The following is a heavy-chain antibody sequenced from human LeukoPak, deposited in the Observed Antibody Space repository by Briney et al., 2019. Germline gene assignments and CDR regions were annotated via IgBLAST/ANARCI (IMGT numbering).Heavy chain of an antibody. V-gene: IGHV3-23*01. Sequence: GGSLRLSCEASGFTFSAYAMTWVRQAREKGLEWVSSIGSDNKPHYSESVKGRFAISRDNSKSMLFLQLNSLRAEDTALYYCARDLHYYVAVDVWGQGTTVTVYS. D-gene: IGHD3-10*02. J-gene: IGHJ6*02. CDR2: IGSDNKP. CDR3: ARDLHYYVAVDV. CDR1: GFTFSAYA.